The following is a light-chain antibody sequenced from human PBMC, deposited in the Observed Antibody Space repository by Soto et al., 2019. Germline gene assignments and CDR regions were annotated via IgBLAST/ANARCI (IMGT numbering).Light chain of an antibody. CDR2: EVS. V-gene: IGLV2-14*01. CDR1: SSDIGGYPY. CDR3: SSFTSSSTWV. J-gene: IGLJ3*02. Sequence: QSALTQPASVSGSPGQSITISCTGTSSDIGGYPYVSWYQQHPGKAPKLMIYEVSNRPSGVSNRFSASKSGNTASLTISGLQAEDEADYYCSSFTSSSTWVFGGGTKLTVL.